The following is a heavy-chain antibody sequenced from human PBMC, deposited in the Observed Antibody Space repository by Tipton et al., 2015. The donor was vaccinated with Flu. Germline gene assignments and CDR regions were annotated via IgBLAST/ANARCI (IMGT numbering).Heavy chain of an antibody. Sequence: VQLVQSGAEVKKPGESLKRSCKGFGDSFISYWIGWVRQMPGKGLEWMGIIYPDDSDTRYSPSFQGQVTISADKSLNTAYLQWTSLKASDTAMYYCARQDCTTSTCYIDYWGQGTLVTVSS. CDR3: ARQDCTTSTCYIDY. J-gene: IGHJ4*02. V-gene: IGHV5-51*01. CDR1: GDSFISYW. CDR2: IYPDDSDT. D-gene: IGHD2-2*02.